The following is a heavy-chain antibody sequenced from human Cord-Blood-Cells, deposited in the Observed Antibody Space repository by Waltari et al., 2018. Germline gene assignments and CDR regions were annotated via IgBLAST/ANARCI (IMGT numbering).Heavy chain of an antibody. J-gene: IGHJ2*01. CDR1: GYSFTSYW. V-gene: IGHV5-51*01. CDR3: ARDVEYSSSSIWYFDL. CDR2: IYPGDSDT. D-gene: IGHD6-6*01. Sequence: EVQLVQSGAEVKKPGESLKISCKGSGYSFTSYWIGWVRQLPGKGLEWMGSIYPGDSDTRYIPSFQGHVTISADKSISTAYLQWSSLKASDTAMYYCARDVEYSSSSIWYFDLWGRGTLVTVSS.